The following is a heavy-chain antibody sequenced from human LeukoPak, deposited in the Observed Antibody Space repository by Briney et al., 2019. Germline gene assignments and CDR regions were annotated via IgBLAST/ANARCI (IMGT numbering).Heavy chain of an antibody. V-gene: IGHV1-69*13. CDR2: IIPIFGTA. J-gene: IGHJ4*02. D-gene: IGHD2-8*01. CDR3: VSDCTNGVCPFDY. CDR1: GGTFSSYA. Sequence: GASVKVSCKASGGTFSSYAISWVRQAPGQGLEWMGGIIPIFGTANYAQKFQGRVTITAGESTSTAYMELSSLRSEDTAVYYCVSDCTNGVCPFDYWGQGTLVTVSS.